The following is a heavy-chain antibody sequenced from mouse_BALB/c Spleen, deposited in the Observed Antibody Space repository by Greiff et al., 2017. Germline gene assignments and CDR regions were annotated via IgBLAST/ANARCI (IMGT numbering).Heavy chain of an antibody. CDR1: GFTFSSYG. Sequence: EVQGVESGGDLVKPGGSLKLSCAASGFTFSSYGMSWVRQTPDKRLEWVATISSGGSYTYYPDSVKGRFTISRDNAKNTLYLQMSSLKSEDTAMYYCTRDNYGSSPYAMDYWGQGTSVTVSS. D-gene: IGHD1-1*01. CDR2: ISSGGSYT. V-gene: IGHV5-6*01. CDR3: TRDNYGSSPYAMDY. J-gene: IGHJ4*01.